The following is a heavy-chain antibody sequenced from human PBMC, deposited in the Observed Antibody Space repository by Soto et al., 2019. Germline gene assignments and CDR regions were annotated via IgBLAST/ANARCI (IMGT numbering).Heavy chain of an antibody. V-gene: IGHV3-64*01. CDR3: ARDLYTDRIAVAVS. CDR2: ISSNGGST. Sequence: EVQLVESGGGLVQPGGSLRLSCAASGFIFSDYTMHWVRQAPGKGLEYVSAISSNGGSTYYANSVKGRFTISRDNSKNTLYLQMGSLRAEDMAVYYCARDLYTDRIAVAVSWGQGTLVTVSS. D-gene: IGHD6-19*01. CDR1: GFIFSDYT. J-gene: IGHJ4*02.